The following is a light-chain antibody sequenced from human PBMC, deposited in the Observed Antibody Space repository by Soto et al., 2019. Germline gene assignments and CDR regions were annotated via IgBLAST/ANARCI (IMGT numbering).Light chain of an antibody. V-gene: IGKV4-1*01. Sequence: DIVMTQSPDSLAVSLGERATINCKSSQTVLYSSNNKNYLAWYQLRPGQPPKLLMYGASTRESGIPDRFSGSGSGTEFTLTISSLQAEDLAVYYCQQYYNTPYTLGQGTKLEIK. J-gene: IGKJ2*01. CDR3: QQYYNTPYT. CDR1: QTVLYSSNNKNY. CDR2: GAS.